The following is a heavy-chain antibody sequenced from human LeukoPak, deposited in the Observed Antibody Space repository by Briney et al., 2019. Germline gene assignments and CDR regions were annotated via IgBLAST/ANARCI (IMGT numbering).Heavy chain of an antibody. J-gene: IGHJ4*02. V-gene: IGHV3-53*01. CDR3: AREGGSYYFDY. CDR2: IYSGGNT. CDR1: GFTFSSYW. D-gene: IGHD1-26*01. Sequence: GGSLRLSCAASGFTFSSYWMSWVRQAPGKGLEWVSVIYSGGNTYYADSVKGRFTISRDNSKNTLYLQMNSLRADDTAVYYCAREGGSYYFDYWGQGTLVTVSS.